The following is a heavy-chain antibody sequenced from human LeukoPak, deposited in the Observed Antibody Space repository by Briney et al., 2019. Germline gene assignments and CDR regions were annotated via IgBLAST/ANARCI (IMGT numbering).Heavy chain of an antibody. V-gene: IGHV4-31*03. Sequence: SETLSLTCTVSGASVSSGDYYWSWLRQHPGKGLEWIGYIHYSGPTYSNPSLRSRVTLSVDTSNNLLSLRLSSVTSADTAVYYCARDYIETAFCASGVRYTGGFDPWGQGTLVTVSS. CDR1: GASVSSGDYY. D-gene: IGHD2-8*01. J-gene: IGHJ5*02. CDR3: ARDYIETAFCASGVRYTGGFDP. CDR2: IHYSGPT.